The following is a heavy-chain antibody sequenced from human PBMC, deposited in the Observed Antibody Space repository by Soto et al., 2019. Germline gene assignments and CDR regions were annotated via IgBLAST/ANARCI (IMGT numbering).Heavy chain of an antibody. CDR3: ARVIYNWKIFDY. CDR2: INSDGSST. V-gene: IGHV3-74*01. J-gene: IGHJ4*02. CDR1: GFTFSSYW. D-gene: IGHD1-20*01. Sequence: GGSLRPSCAASGFTFSSYWMHWVRQAPGKGLVWVSRINSDGSSTSYADSVKGRFTISRDNAKNTLYLQTNSLRAEDTAVYYCARVIYNWKIFDYWGRGTLVTVS.